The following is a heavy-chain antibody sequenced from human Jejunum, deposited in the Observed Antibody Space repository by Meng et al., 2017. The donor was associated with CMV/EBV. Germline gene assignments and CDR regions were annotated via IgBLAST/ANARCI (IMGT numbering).Heavy chain of an antibody. CDR3: ARYYGGLRYFDY. V-gene: IGHV4-38-2*01. CDR2: INHSGDT. J-gene: IGHJ4*02. D-gene: IGHD4-23*01. Sequence: VSGYSISRGYYWSWIRPPPGKALEWIATINHSGDTYFNPSLKSRVTISVDTSKNQFSLKLSSVTATDTAIYSCARYYGGLRYFDYWGQGTLVTVSS. CDR1: GYSISRGYY.